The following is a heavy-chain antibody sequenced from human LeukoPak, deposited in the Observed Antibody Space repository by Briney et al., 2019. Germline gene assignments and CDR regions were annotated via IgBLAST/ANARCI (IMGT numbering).Heavy chain of an antibody. CDR3: AREADDGVYYFDY. CDR1: GFTFTNYW. CDR2: IKQHRSEK. V-gene: IGHV3-7*01. J-gene: IGHJ4*02. Sequence: GGSLRLSCVASGFTFTNYWMNWVRQAPGKGLEWVANIKQHRSEKYYVDSVKGRFTISRDNAKNSLYLQLNSLRAEDTAVYYCAREADDGVYYFDYWGQGTLVTVSS. D-gene: IGHD5-24*01.